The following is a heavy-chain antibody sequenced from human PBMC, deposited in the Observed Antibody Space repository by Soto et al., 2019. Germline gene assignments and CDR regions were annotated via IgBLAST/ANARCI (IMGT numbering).Heavy chain of an antibody. V-gene: IGHV1-18*01. CDR2: ISAYNGNT. D-gene: IGHD3-10*01. CDR3: ARVGRGLLWFGEKFDP. J-gene: IGHJ5*02. CDR1: GYTFTSYG. Sequence: QVQLVQSGAEVKKPGASVKVSCKASGYTFTSYGISWVRQAPGQGLEWMGWISAYNGNTNYAQKLQGRVNMTTDTSTSTAYMDLRSLGSDDTAVYYCARVGRGLLWFGEKFDPWSQGTLVTVSS.